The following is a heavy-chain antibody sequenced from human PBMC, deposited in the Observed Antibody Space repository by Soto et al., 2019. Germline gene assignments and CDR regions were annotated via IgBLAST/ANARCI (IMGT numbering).Heavy chain of an antibody. CDR2: ISGSGGST. D-gene: IGHD3-3*01. J-gene: IGHJ5*02. V-gene: IGHV3-23*01. Sequence: EVQLLESGGGLVQPGGSLRLSCAASGFTFSSYAMSWVRQAPGKGLEWVSAISGSGGSTYYADSVKGRFTISRDNSKNTLYLQMNSLRAEDTAVYYCAKDPYYDFWSGSPRPEHWFDPWGQGTLVTVSS. CDR1: GFTFSSYA. CDR3: AKDPYYDFWSGSPRPEHWFDP.